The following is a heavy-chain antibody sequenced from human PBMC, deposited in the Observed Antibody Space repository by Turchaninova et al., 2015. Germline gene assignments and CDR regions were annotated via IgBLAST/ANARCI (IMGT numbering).Heavy chain of an antibody. J-gene: IGHJ4*02. CDR1: GGSFSGYY. CDR2: ANQNENT. D-gene: IGHD6-19*01. V-gene: IGHV4-34*01. Sequence: QVQLQQWGGGLLKPSETLSLTCAVYGGSFSGYYWNWIRQTPGKGLEWIGEANQNENTNYNPSLKNRVTISVYTSKNQFSLNMNSMTAADTALYYCARGPISLRVRGWYIFDYWGQGTLVTVSS. CDR3: ARGPISLRVRGWYIFDY.